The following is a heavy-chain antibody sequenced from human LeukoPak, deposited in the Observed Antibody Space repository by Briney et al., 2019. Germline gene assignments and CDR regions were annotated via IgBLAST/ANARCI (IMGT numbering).Heavy chain of an antibody. D-gene: IGHD6-13*01. J-gene: IGHJ6*02. CDR1: GYTFTSYA. V-gene: IGHV1-3*01. CDR3: ARDIAAAGMGAYGMDV. Sequence: GASVKVSCKASGYTFTSYAMHWVRQAPGQRLEWMGWINAGNGNTKYSQKFQGRVTITRDTSASTAYMELSSLRSEDTAVYYCARDIAAAGMGAYGMDVWAKGPRSPSP. CDR2: INAGNGNT.